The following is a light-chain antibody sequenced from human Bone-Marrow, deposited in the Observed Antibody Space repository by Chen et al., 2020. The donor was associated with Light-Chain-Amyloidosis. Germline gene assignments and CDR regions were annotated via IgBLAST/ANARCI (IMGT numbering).Light chain of an antibody. CDR1: SIDVVGYNL. V-gene: IGLV2-23*02. J-gene: IGLJ1*01. Sequence: QSALTLTASVSGSRGQSITLSSTGTSIDVVGYNLVSWYQQHPGKAPKLMIYDVTKRPSGVSNRFSGSKSGNTASLTISGLQAEDEADYYCYSYVCSSTYVFGSGTKVTVL. CDR2: DVT. CDR3: YSYVCSSTYV.